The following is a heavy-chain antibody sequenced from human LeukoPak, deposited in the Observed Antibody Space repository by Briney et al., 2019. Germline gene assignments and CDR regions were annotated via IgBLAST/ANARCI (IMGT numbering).Heavy chain of an antibody. J-gene: IGHJ4*02. CDR3: ARDSAGSGSYVGYFEY. CDR2: ISSSSSTI. V-gene: IGHV3-48*03. CDR1: GFTFSSYE. Sequence: PGGSLRLSCAASGFTFSSYEMNWVRQAPGKGLEWVSYISSSSSTIYYADSVKGRFTISRDNAKNSLYLQMNSLRAEDTAVYYCARDSAGSGSYVGYFEYWGQGTLVTVSS. D-gene: IGHD3-10*01.